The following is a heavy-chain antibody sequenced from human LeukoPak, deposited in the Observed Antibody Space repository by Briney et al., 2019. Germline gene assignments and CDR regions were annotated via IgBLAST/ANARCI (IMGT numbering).Heavy chain of an antibody. CDR2: IYYSGST. J-gene: IGHJ4*02. CDR3: ARQRIAVTFDY. V-gene: IGHV4-61*05. Sequence: MPSETLSLTCTVSGGSISSSSYYWGWIRQPPGKGLEWIGYIYYSGSTSYSPSLTSRVTISVDTSKNQFSLRLTSVTAADTAVYYCARQRIAVTFDYWGQGTLVTVSS. D-gene: IGHD6-19*01. CDR1: GGSISSSSYY.